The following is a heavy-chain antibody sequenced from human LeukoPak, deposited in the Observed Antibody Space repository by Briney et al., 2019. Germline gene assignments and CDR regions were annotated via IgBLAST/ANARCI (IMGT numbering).Heavy chain of an antibody. CDR1: GVFITSGNW. V-gene: IGHV4-4*02. CDR2: IYHSGSI. J-gene: IGHJ4*02. Sequence: PSETLSLTCGVSGVFITSGNWWSWVRQPPGKGLEWIGEIYHSGSINYNPSLKSRVTISVDKSKNQSSLKLNSVTAVDTAVYYCWHSGYESGLGYWGQGTLVTVSS. CDR3: WHSGYESGLGY. D-gene: IGHD5-12*01.